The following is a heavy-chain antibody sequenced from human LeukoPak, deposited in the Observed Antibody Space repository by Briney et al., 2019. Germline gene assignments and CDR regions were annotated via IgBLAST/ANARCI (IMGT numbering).Heavy chain of an antibody. Sequence: PGGSLRLSCAASGFTFSSYGMHWVRQAPGKGLEWVAVISYDGSNKYYADSVKGRFTISRDNSKNTLYLQMNSLRAEDTAVYYCARVIVTYYYYMDVWGKGTTVTVSS. CDR3: ARVIVTYYYYMDV. J-gene: IGHJ6*03. D-gene: IGHD3-16*02. V-gene: IGHV3-30*03. CDR2: ISYDGSNK. CDR1: GFTFSSYG.